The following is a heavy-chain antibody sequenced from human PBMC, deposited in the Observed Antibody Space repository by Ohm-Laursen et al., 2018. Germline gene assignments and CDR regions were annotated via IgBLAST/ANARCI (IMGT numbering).Heavy chain of an antibody. J-gene: IGHJ4*02. Sequence: SLRLSCAASGFTFSSYWMHWVRQAPGKGLVWVSRINTDGSTISYADSVKGRFTISRDNAKNTVYLQMNSLRAEDTAVYYCARGGWGFDYWGQGTLVTVSS. CDR3: ARGGWGFDY. CDR1: GFTFSSYW. CDR2: INTDGSTI. V-gene: IGHV3-74*01. D-gene: IGHD3-10*01.